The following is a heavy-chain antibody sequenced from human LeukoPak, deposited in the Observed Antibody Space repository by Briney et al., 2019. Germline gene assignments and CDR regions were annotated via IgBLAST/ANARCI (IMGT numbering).Heavy chain of an antibody. Sequence: SETLSPTCAVYGGSFSGYYWSWIRQPPGKGLEWIGEINHSGSTNYNPSLKSRVTISVDTSKNQFSLKLSSVTAVDTAVYYCARAGYSSSWYVRSWFDPWGQGTLVTVSS. CDR1: GGSFSGYY. CDR2: INHSGST. CDR3: ARAGYSSSWYVRSWFDP. V-gene: IGHV4-34*01. D-gene: IGHD6-13*01. J-gene: IGHJ5*02.